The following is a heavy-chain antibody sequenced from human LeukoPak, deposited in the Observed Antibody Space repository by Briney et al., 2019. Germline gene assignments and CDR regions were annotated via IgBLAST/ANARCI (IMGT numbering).Heavy chain of an antibody. CDR1: GYTFTGYY. V-gene: IGHV1-2*02. CDR3: ARGRGYSYGYNDVDY. Sequence: ASVKVSCKASGYTFTGYYMHWVRQAPGQGLEWMGWINPNSGGTNYAQKFQSRVTMTRDTSISTAYMELSRLRSDDTAVYYCARGRGYSYGYNDVDYWGQGTLVTVSS. J-gene: IGHJ4*02. CDR2: INPNSGGT. D-gene: IGHD5-18*01.